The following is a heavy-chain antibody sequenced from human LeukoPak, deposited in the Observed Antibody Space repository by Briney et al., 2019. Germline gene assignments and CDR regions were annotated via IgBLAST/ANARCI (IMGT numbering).Heavy chain of an antibody. Sequence: ASVKVSCKASGGTFSGYAISWVRQAPGQGLEWMGGIIPIFGTANYAQKFQGRVTITTDESTSTAYMELSSLRSEDTAVYYCARARSRYQLQHLDAFDIWGQGTMVTVSS. CDR2: IIPIFGTA. CDR3: ARARSRYQLQHLDAFDI. J-gene: IGHJ3*02. D-gene: IGHD2-2*01. CDR1: GGTFSGYA. V-gene: IGHV1-69*05.